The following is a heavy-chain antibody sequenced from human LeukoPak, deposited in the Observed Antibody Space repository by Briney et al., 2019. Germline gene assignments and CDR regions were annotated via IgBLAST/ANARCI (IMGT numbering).Heavy chain of an antibody. CDR1: RGPISSSRYY. CDR3: ARHFYGGNSRGVGDY. V-gene: IGHV4-39*01. J-gene: IGHJ4*02. CDR2: IYYSGST. D-gene: IGHD4-23*01. Sequence: SETLSLTCTVSRGPISSSRYYWGCIRQPPGKGLKWIGSIYYSGSTYYNPSLKSRVTISVDTSKNQFSLKLSSVTAADTAVYYCARHFYGGNSRGVGDYWGQGTLVTVSS.